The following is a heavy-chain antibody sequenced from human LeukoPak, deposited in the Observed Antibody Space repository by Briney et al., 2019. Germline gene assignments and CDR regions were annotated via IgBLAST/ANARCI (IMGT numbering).Heavy chain of an antibody. CDR1: GFTFSSYS. D-gene: IGHD6-13*01. CDR3: ATPAAGPGAEYSLY. V-gene: IGHV3-21*01. CDR2: IDFASRYI. Sequence: GGSLRLSCAASGFTFSSYSMNWVRQAPGKGLEWVSSIDFASRYIYNADSVKGRFTTSRDNAKNSLDLQMNSLKVEDTAVYYCATPAAGPGAEYSLYWGQGTLVIVSS. J-gene: IGHJ1*01.